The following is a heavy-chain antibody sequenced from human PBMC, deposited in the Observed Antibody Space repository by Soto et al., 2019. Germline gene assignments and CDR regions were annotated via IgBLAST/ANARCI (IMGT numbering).Heavy chain of an antibody. CDR2: IYYSGST. CDR3: ARDKITGLFDY. Sequence: SETLSLTCTVAGGSISSYCWSWIRQPPGKGLEWIGYIYYSGSTNYNPSLKSRVTISVDTSKNQFSLKLTSVTAADTAVYYCARDKITGLFDYWGQGTLVTVSS. CDR1: GGSISSYC. J-gene: IGHJ4*02. D-gene: IGHD2-8*02. V-gene: IGHV4-59*12.